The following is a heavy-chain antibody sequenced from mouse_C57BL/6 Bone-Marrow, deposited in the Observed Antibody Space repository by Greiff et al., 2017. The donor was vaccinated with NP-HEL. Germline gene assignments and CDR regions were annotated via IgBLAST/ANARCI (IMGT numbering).Heavy chain of an antibody. D-gene: IGHD3-2*02. CDR2: ISYDGSN. Sequence: EVKLVESGPGLVKPSQSLSLTCSVTGYSITSGYYWNWIRQFPGNKLEWMGYISYDGSNNYNPSLKNRISITRDTSKNQFFLKLNSVTTEDTATYYCARQLRLRTWFAYWGQGTLVTVSA. CDR3: ARQLRLRTWFAY. J-gene: IGHJ3*01. CDR1: GYSITSGYY. V-gene: IGHV3-6*01.